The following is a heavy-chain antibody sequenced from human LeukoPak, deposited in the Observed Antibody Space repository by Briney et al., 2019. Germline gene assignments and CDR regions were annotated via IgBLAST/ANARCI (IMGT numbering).Heavy chain of an antibody. V-gene: IGHV3-30-3*01. CDR3: AREGRYYGSAIYPYYFDY. CDR2: ISYDGSNK. D-gene: IGHD3-10*01. CDR1: GFIFSRYV. J-gene: IGHJ4*02. Sequence: GGSLRLSCAASGFIFSRYVVHWVRQAPVKGLEWVAVISYDGSNKYYADSVKGRFTISRDNSKNTLYLQMDSLGAEDTAVYYCAREGRYYGSAIYPYYFDYWGQGTLVTVSS.